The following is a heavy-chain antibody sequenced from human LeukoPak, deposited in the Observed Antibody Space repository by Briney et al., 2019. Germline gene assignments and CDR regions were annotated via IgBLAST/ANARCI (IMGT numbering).Heavy chain of an antibody. J-gene: IGHJ5*02. CDR1: GFTFSSYS. CDR3: ARDDLLHRNWFDP. CDR2: INCKGDSR. Sequence: GGSLRLSRAASGFTFSSYSMNWVRQAPGKGLEWVSDINCKGDSRVYANSVRGRCTIYRDNSKNSLYLKMNSLRVEDTAFYYCARDDLLHRNWFDPWGQGTLVTVSS. D-gene: IGHD3-22*01. V-gene: IGHV3-20*04.